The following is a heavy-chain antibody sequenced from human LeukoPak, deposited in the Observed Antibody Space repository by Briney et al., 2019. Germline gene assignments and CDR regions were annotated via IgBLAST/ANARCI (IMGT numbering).Heavy chain of an antibody. CDR1: GYTFTNYY. Sequence: ASVKVSCKASGYTFTNYYMHWVRQAPGQGPEWMGMINPNGGSTSYAQRFQGRVTMTRDTSTSTFYMELSTLRYEDTAVYYCARHQRGSGSYFYYYYYMDVWGKGTTVTVSS. J-gene: IGHJ6*03. CDR2: INPNGGST. D-gene: IGHD3-10*01. V-gene: IGHV1-46*01. CDR3: ARHQRGSGSYFYYYYYMDV.